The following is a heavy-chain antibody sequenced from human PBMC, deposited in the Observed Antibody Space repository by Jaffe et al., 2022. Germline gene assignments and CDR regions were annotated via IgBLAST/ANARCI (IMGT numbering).Heavy chain of an antibody. CDR3: AREAPDRRIVVVPGALDI. CDR2: IYHSGST. CDR1: GYSISSGYY. D-gene: IGHD3-22*01. J-gene: IGHJ3*02. Sequence: QVQLQESGPGLVKPSETLSLTCAVSGYSISSGYYWGWIRQPPGKGLEWIGSIYHSGSTYYNPSLKSRVTISVDTSKNQFSLKLSSVTAADTAVYYCAREAPDRRIVVVPGALDIWGQGTMVTVSS. V-gene: IGHV4-38-2*02.